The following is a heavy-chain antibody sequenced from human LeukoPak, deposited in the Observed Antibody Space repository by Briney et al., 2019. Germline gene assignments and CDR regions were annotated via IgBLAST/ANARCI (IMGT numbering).Heavy chain of an antibody. J-gene: IGHJ4*02. CDR2: IFYSGSA. Sequence: SETLSLTCTVSGGSISSSSHYWGWTRQPPGKGLEWIGSIFYSGSAFYNPSLRSRLIISVDTSKNQFSLKVNSATAADTAVYYCAGQRRIVGATNPATFDSWGQGTLVTVSS. CDR1: GGSISSSSHY. CDR3: AGQRRIVGATNPATFDS. D-gene: IGHD1-26*01. V-gene: IGHV4-39*01.